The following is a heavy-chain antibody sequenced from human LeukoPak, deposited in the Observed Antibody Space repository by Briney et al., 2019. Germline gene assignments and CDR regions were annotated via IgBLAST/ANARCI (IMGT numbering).Heavy chain of an antibody. Sequence: GGSLRLSCAASGFTYSSYAMSWVRQAPGKGREWVSAISASGGSTYYAESVKGRFTISRDNSKNTLYLQMNSLRAEDTAAYYCAKSSDSSGYPYNWLDPWGQGTLVTVSS. CDR1: GFTYSSYA. D-gene: IGHD3-22*01. CDR2: ISASGGST. J-gene: IGHJ5*02. V-gene: IGHV3-23*01. CDR3: AKSSDSSGYPYNWLDP.